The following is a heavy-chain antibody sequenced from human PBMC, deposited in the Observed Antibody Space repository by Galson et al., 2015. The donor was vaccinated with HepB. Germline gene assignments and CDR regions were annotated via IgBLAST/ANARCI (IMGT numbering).Heavy chain of an antibody. CDR2: IYSGGST. Sequence: SLRLSCAASGFTVSSNYMSWVRQAPGKGLEWVSVIYSGGSTYYADSVKGRFTISRHNSRNTLYLQMNSLRAEDTAVYYCARDFSRDYYDSSGYYRVGAFDIWGQGTMVTVSS. CDR3: ARDFSRDYYDSSGYYRVGAFDI. J-gene: IGHJ3*02. CDR1: GFTVSSNY. D-gene: IGHD3-22*01. V-gene: IGHV3-53*04.